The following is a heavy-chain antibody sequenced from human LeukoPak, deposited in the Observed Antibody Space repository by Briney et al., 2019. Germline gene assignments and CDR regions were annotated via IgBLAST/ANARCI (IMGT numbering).Heavy chain of an antibody. CDR3: ASNTDYYDSSGYYFDY. J-gene: IGHJ4*02. D-gene: IGHD3-22*01. V-gene: IGHV4-59*01. CDR1: GGSISSYY. CDR2: IYYSGST. Sequence: SETLSLTCTVSGGSISSYYWSGIRQPPGKGLEWIGYIYYSGSTNYNPSLKSRVTISVDTSKNQFSLKLSSVTAADTAVYYCASNTDYYDSSGYYFDYWGQGTLVTVSS.